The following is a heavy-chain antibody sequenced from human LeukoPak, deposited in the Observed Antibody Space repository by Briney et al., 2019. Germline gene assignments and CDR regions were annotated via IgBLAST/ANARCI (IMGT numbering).Heavy chain of an antibody. D-gene: IGHD5-12*01. CDR3: AKPPGLRRPDP. CDR1: GFTFSNYA. Sequence: GGSLRLSCAASGFTFSNYAMNWVRQAPGKGLEWVLGISGSGGNTYYADSVKGRFTISRDNSKNTLYLQMNSLRAEDTAVYFCAKPPGLRRPDPWGQGTLVTVFS. CDR2: ISGSGGNT. J-gene: IGHJ5*02. V-gene: IGHV3-23*01.